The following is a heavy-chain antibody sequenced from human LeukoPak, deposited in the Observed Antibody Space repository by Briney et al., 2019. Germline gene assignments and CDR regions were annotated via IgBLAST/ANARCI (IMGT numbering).Heavy chain of an antibody. CDR1: VYMFTELS. CDR2: FDPEDDEK. D-gene: IGHD3-22*01. CDR3: AAELSSGYFDY. J-gene: IGHJ4*02. V-gene: IGHV1-24*01. Sequence: ASVRVSCKVSVYMFTELSMHWVRQAPGKGREWMGGFDPEDDEKMYAQKFQGRVTMTEDTSTDTAYMELSSLRSEDTAVYYCAAELSSGYFDYWGQGTLVTVSS.